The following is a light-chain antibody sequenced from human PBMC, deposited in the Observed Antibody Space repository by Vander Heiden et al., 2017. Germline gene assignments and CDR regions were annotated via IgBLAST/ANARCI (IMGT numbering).Light chain of an antibody. CDR3: QQYNNWPWT. J-gene: IGKJ1*01. CDR2: GAS. CDR1: QSVSSN. Sequence: EIVMTQPPATLSVSPGERATPSCRASQSVSSNLAWYQQKPGQAPRLLISGASTRATGIPARFSGSGSGTEFTLTISSLQSEDFAVYYCQQYNNWPWTFGQGTKVEIK. V-gene: IGKV3-15*01.